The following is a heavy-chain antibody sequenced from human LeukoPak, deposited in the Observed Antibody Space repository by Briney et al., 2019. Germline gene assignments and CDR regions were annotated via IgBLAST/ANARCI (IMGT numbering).Heavy chain of an antibody. CDR2: IISSGSIK. CDR3: ARVLGFGEVKNWFDH. J-gene: IGHJ5*02. CDR1: GFTFRDYY. D-gene: IGHD3-10*01. Sequence: GGSLRLSCAASGFTFRDYYISWVPETPGEGRWRGSYIISSGSIKYHGESVKGRLHIPRDNAKNSLSLQMNSLRDEDTAVYYCARVLGFGEVKNWFDHGGRGTPVTVSS. V-gene: IGHV3-11*01.